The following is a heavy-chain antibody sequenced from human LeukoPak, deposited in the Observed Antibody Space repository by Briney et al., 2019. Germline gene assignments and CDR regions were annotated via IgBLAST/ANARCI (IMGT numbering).Heavy chain of an antibody. D-gene: IGHD3-10*01. CDR1: GGSISSSSYY. CDR3: AREEGSIVYYYGSGFWFDP. V-gene: IGHV4-39*07. Sequence: SETLSLTCTVSGGSISSSSYYWGWIRQPPGKGLEWIGSIYYSGSTYYNPSLKSRVTISVDTSKNQFSLKLSSVTAADTAVYYCAREEGSIVYYYGSGFWFDPWGQGTLVTVSS. CDR2: IYYSGST. J-gene: IGHJ5*02.